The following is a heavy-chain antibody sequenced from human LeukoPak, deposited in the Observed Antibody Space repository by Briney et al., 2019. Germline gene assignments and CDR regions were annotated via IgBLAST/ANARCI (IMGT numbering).Heavy chain of an antibody. Sequence: GGSLRLSCAASGFTFSSYGMHWVRQAPGKGLEWVAAIWYDGSNKYYADSVKGRFTISRDNSKNTLYLQMNSLRAEDTAVYYCARDRGDTANSARSALDYWGQGTLVTVSS. D-gene: IGHD5-18*01. CDR3: ARDRGDTANSARSALDY. J-gene: IGHJ4*02. CDR1: GFTFSSYG. V-gene: IGHV3-33*01. CDR2: IWYDGSNK.